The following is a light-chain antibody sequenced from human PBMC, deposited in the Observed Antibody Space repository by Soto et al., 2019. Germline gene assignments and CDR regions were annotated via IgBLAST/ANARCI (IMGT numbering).Light chain of an antibody. Sequence: GDRVTITCRASQTISSLLAWYQQKPGKAPKLLIYGASSLERGVPSRFSGSGSGTKFTLTISSLQPDDFATYYCQQYNGYSRTFGQGTKVEIK. CDR3: QQYNGYSRT. V-gene: IGKV1-5*01. CDR2: GAS. CDR1: QTISSL. J-gene: IGKJ1*01.